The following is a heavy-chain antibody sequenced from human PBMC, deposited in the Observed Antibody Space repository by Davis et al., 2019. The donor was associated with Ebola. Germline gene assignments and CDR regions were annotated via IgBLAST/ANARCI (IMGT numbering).Heavy chain of an antibody. CDR3: ARGAPGKHYDSRGYPTELVY. D-gene: IGHD3-22*01. Sequence: MPSETLSLTCTVSGDSVDSNYYWVWVRQPPGQGLEWLGSIYRSGRTFYNPSLESRVTTSLDMSKNQFSLKLTSVTAADTAMYFCARGAPGKHYDSRGYPTELVYWGQGTLVTVSS. CDR1: GDSVDSNYY. V-gene: IGHV4-38-2*02. CDR2: IYRSGRT. J-gene: IGHJ4*02.